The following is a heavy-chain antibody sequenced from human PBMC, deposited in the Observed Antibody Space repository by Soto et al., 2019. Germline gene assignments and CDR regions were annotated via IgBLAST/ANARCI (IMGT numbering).Heavy chain of an antibody. J-gene: IGHJ6*02. Sequence: SETLSLTCTVSGSSITSSYWSWIRRPPGKGLEWIAYIYDTGISGYTPSTSYNPSLKSRVTMSVDTSKSQFSLKLTSVTAADTAVYYCARGEDAFFYYGLDVWGQGITVTVSS. CDR3: ARGEDAFFYYGLDV. V-gene: IGHV4-59*01. CDR1: GSSITSSY. CDR2: IYDTGISGYTPST.